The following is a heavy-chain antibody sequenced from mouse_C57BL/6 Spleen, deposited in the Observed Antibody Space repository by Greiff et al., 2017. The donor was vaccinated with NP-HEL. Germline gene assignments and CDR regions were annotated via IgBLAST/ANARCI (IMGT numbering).Heavy chain of an antibody. CDR3: ARGSVHDRKDYFDD. CDR1: GYTFTSYW. J-gene: IGHJ2*01. Sequence: VQLQQPGAELVKPGASVKLSCKASGYTFTSYWMQWVKQRPGQGLEWIGEIDPSDSYTNYNQKFKGKATLTVDTSSSTAYMQLSSLTSEDSAVYYCARGSVHDRKDYFDDWGQGTTLTVSS. CDR2: IDPSDSYT. V-gene: IGHV1-50*01.